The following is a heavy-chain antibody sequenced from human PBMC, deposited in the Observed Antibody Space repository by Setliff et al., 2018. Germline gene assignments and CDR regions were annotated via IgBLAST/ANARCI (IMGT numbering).Heavy chain of an antibody. CDR2: ISGFNGVT. Sequence: GASVKVSCKASGYTLSTSVIYWVRQAPGQGLEWMGWISGFNGVTNSAQTFQGRITMATDTSTKMAHMELISLRSDDTAVYFCALTTLSLCSGGNCPNALDIWGQGTMVTVSS. CDR3: ALTTLSLCSGGNCPNALDI. V-gene: IGHV1-18*01. CDR1: GYTLSTSV. J-gene: IGHJ3*02. D-gene: IGHD2-15*01.